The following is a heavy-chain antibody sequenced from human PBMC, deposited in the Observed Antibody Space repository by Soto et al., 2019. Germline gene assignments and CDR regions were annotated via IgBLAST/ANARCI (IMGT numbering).Heavy chain of an antibody. CDR2: IYYSGST. J-gene: IGHJ6*02. CDR1: GGSISSGGYY. CDR3: ARDSVPGNYYYYGMDV. D-gene: IGHD2-2*01. V-gene: IGHV4-31*03. Sequence: QVQLQESGPGLVKPSQTLSLTCTVSGGSISSGGYYWSWIRQHPGKGLEWIGYIYYSGSTYYNPSLKSRVTISVDTSKNQFSLKLRSVTAADTAVYYCARDSVPGNYYYYGMDVWGQGTTVTVSS.